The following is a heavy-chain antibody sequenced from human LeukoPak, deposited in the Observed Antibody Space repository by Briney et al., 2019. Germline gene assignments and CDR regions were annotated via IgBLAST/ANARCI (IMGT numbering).Heavy chain of an antibody. CDR3: ARDHPSRGHYRPYYGMDV. D-gene: IGHD3-3*01. CDR2: IYYSGST. J-gene: IGHJ6*04. V-gene: IGHV4-61*01. Sequence: SETLSLTCTVSGGSVSSGSYYWSWIRQPPGKGLEWIGYIYYSGSTNYNPSLKSRVTISVDTSKNQFSLKLSSVTAADTAVYYCARDHPSRGHYRPYYGMDVWGKGTTVTVSS. CDR1: GGSVSSGSYY.